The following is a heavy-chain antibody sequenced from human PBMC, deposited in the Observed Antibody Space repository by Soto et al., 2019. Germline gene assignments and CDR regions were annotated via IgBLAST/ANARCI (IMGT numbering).Heavy chain of an antibody. V-gene: IGHV4-30-4*01. Sequence: SETLSLTCTVSGGSVNSYGYYWTWIRQSPGKGLEWIGSMYYSGDTYHNPSLKSRVSLSVDTSKDQFSLNLSSVTAADTAVYYCARQGGYIVVVVAARYNWFDPWGQGTLVTVSS. CDR1: GGSVNSYGYY. D-gene: IGHD2-15*01. J-gene: IGHJ5*02. CDR2: MYYSGDT. CDR3: ARQGGYIVVVVAARYNWFDP.